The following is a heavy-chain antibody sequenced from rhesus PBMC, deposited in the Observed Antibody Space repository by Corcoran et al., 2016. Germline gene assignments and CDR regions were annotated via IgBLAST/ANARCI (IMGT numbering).Heavy chain of an antibody. J-gene: IGHJ1*01. V-gene: IGHV4-147*01. Sequence: QVQLQESGPGLVKPSETLSLTCAVSGYSISSNYWSWIRQPPGTGLEWIGYIYGSIGSTYHNPSLKSLVTISTDTSKNQFSLKLSSVTAADTAVYYCARGRHSEYFDFWGQGARVTVSS. CDR2: IYGSIGST. CDR1: GYSISSNY. CDR3: ARGRHSEYFDF.